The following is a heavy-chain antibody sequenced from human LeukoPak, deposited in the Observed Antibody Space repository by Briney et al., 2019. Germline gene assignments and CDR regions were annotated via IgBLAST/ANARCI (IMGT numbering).Heavy chain of an antibody. CDR3: VRVGEIWSNGGYFDS. CDR1: GGFISTHY. V-gene: IGHV4-4*07. J-gene: IGHJ4*01. CDR2: ISTTGST. Sequence: SETLSLTCTVSGGFISTHYWSWIRQPAGEGLQWIGRISTTGSTNYNPSLSSRVTMSIDTSKNQFSLNLRSVTAADTAVYYCVRVGEIWSNGGYFDSWGQGTLVTVSS. D-gene: IGHD3-16*01.